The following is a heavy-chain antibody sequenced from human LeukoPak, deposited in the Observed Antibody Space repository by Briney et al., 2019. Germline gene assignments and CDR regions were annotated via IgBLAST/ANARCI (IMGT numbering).Heavy chain of an antibody. D-gene: IGHD2-15*01. J-gene: IGHJ4*02. CDR2: INTNTGNP. CDR3: ARVGHCSSYSCLWGYCSGGSCYGTLDF. CDR1: GYTFTSYA. Sequence: ASVKVSCKASGYTFTSYAMNWVRQAPGQGLEWMGWINTNTGNPTYAQGFTGRFVFSLDTSVSTAYLQISSLKAEDTAVYYCARVGHCSSYSCLWGYCSGGSCYGTLDFLGQGTLVTV. V-gene: IGHV7-4-1*02.